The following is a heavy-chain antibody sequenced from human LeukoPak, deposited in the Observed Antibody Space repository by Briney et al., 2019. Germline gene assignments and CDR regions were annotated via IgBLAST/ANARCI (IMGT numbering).Heavy chain of an antibody. CDR1: GGSISSGDYY. Sequence: SQTLSLTCTVSGGSISSGDYYWSWIRQPPGKGLEWIGYIYYSGSTYYNPSLKSRVTISVDTSKNQFSLKLSSVTAADTAVYYCARGYCSSTSCHDYWGQGTLVTVSS. V-gene: IGHV4-30-4*08. CDR2: IYYSGST. CDR3: ARGYCSSTSCHDY. D-gene: IGHD2-2*01. J-gene: IGHJ4*02.